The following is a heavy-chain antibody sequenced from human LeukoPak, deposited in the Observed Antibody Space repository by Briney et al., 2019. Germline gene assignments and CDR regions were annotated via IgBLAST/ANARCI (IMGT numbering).Heavy chain of an antibody. CDR2: ISGSGGST. D-gene: IGHD2-21*02. V-gene: IGHV3-23*01. J-gene: IGHJ4*02. CDR3: AKVSYCGGYCLMVDYFDY. Sequence: GGSLRLSCAASGFTFSSYAMSWVRQAPGKGLEWVSAISGSGGSTYYADYVKGRFTISRDNSKNTLYLQMNSLRAEDTAVYYCAKVSYCGGYCLMVDYFDYWGQGTLVTVSS. CDR1: GFTFSSYA.